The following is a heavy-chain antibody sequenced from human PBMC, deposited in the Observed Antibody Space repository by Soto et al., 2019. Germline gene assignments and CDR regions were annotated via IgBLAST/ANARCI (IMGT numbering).Heavy chain of an antibody. CDR3: ARATRYDIYGMDV. CDR2: INPNSGGT. D-gene: IGHD3-9*01. Sequence: ASVKVSCKASGYTFTGYYMHWVRQAPGQGLEWMGWINPNSGGTNYAQKFQGWATMTRDTSISTAYMELSRLRSGDTAVYYCARATRYDIYGMDVWGQGTTVTVSS. V-gene: IGHV1-2*04. CDR1: GYTFTGYY. J-gene: IGHJ6*02.